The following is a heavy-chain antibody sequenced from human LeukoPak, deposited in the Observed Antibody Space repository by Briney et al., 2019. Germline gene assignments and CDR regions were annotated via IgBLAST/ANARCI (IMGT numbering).Heavy chain of an antibody. J-gene: IGHJ6*03. CDR1: GFSFSTYW. D-gene: IGHD6-13*01. CDR2: INQDGTEK. CDR3: ARDEYSSSWYTYYYYYMDV. V-gene: IGHV3-7*01. Sequence: GESLRLSCAASGFSFSTYWMSWVRQAPGKGLEWVANINQDGTEKYYVDSVKGRFTISRDNAKNSLYLQMNSLRAEDTAVYYCARDEYSSSWYTYYYYYMDVWGKGTTVTISS.